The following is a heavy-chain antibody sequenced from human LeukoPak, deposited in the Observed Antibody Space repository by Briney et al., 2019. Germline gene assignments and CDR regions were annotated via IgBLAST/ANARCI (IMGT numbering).Heavy chain of an antibody. Sequence: GGSLRLSCAASGFTFSSYEMNWVRQAPGKGLEWISYISTSGSTTYYADSVKGRFTISRDNAKNSLYLQMNSLRAEDTAVYCCARAYTFGGVIVAFDYWGQGTPVTVSS. CDR1: GFTFSSYE. CDR2: ISTSGSTT. CDR3: ARAYTFGGVIVAFDY. D-gene: IGHD3-16*02. J-gene: IGHJ4*02. V-gene: IGHV3-48*03.